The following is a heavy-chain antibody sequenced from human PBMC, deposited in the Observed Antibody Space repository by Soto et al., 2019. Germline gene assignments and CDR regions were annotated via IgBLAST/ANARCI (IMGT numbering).Heavy chain of an antibody. CDR3: ARDLGPSFYYDSDGPLNPFDI. CDR1: GGDFSSYS. D-gene: IGHD3-22*01. J-gene: IGHJ3*02. V-gene: IGHV1-69*01. CDR2: IIPMFGTP. Sequence: QVQLVQSGAEVKKPGSSVKVSCKTSGGDFSSYSMYWVRQAPGQGPEWMGGIIPMFGTPNYAPRFQGRVTIAADESTTTVYMELSSLTSEDTAVYYCARDLGPSFYYDSDGPLNPFDIWGQGTMVTVSS.